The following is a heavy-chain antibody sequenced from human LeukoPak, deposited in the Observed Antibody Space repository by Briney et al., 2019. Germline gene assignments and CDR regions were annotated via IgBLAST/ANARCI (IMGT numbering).Heavy chain of an antibody. CDR2: ISGSGGST. CDR3: AKDRGIAAAGDLDY. V-gene: IGHV3-23*01. D-gene: IGHD6-13*01. Sequence: GGSLRLSCAASGFTFSSYATSWVRQAPGKGLEWVSAISGSGGSTYYADSVKGRFTISRDNSKNTLYLQMNSLRAEDTAVYYCAKDRGIAAAGDLDYWGQGTLVTVSS. J-gene: IGHJ4*02. CDR1: GFTFSSYA.